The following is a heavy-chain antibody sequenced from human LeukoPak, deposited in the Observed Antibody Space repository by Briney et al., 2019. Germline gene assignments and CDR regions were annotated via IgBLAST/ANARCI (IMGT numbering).Heavy chain of an antibody. V-gene: IGHV4-34*01. D-gene: IGHD3-3*01. CDR2: INHSGST. J-gene: IGHJ6*02. CDR1: GGSFSGYY. CDR3: ARGGRGFSSWPYYYYGMDV. Sequence: SETLSLTCAVYGGSFSGYYWSWIRQPPGNGLEWIGEINHSGSTNYNPSLKSRVTISVDTSKNQFSLKLSSVTAADTAVYYCARGGRGFSSWPYYYYGMDVWGQGTTVTVSS.